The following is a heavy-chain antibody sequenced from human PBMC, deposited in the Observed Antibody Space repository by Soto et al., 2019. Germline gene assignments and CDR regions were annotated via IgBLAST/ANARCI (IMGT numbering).Heavy chain of an antibody. CDR2: TFYSGAT. J-gene: IGHJ5*02. CDR3: ARSGVTGIVIPSHWFDP. V-gene: IGHV4-31*03. D-gene: IGHD2-21*02. CDR1: GGSISTGGYY. Sequence: SETLSLTCTVSGGSISTGGYYWSWLRQHPGKGLEWIGYTFYSGATYYNPSLKSRTIISVDTSKNQFSLTLSSLTAADTAVYYCARSGVTGIVIPSHWFDPWGQGTLVTVSS.